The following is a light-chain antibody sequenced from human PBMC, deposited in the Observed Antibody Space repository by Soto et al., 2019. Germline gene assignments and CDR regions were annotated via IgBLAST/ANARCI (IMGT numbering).Light chain of an antibody. CDR2: EVS. CDR3: KSYAGSNTYV. J-gene: IGLJ1*01. Sequence: QSVLTQPASVSGSPGQSITISCTGTSSDVGGYNYVSWYQQHPGKAPKLMIYEVSNRPSGVSNRFSGSKSGNTASLTVSGLQAADEADYFCKSYAGSNTYVFGSGTKVTVL. V-gene: IGLV2-14*01. CDR1: SSDVGGYNY.